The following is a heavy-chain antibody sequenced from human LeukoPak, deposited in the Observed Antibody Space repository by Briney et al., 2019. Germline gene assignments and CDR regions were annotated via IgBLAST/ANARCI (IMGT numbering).Heavy chain of an antibody. V-gene: IGHV4-59*01. CDR1: GGSISSYY. CDR2: ISYSGGT. J-gene: IGHJ6*02. D-gene: IGHD3-10*01. CDR3: ARDNTMLRGLWRADYYGMDV. Sequence: PSETLSLTCTVSGGSISSYYWSWIRQPPGKGLEWIGYISYSGGTNYSPSLKSRVTISVDTSKNQFSLKLSSVTAADTAVYYCARDNTMLRGLWRADYYGMDVWGQGTTVTVSS.